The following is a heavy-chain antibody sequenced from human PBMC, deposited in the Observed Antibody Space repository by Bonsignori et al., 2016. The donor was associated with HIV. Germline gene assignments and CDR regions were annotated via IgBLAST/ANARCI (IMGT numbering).Heavy chain of an antibody. CDR3: ARDVGTADYFYYYMDV. CDR2: IIPILEQP. Sequence: WVRQAPGQGLEWMGGIIPILEQPKYAQKFLGRVTITADMSTATVNLEVSGLRSADTAVYFCARDVGTADYFYYYMDVWGNGTTVTVSS. V-gene: IGHV1-69*10. D-gene: IGHD2-21*02. J-gene: IGHJ6*03.